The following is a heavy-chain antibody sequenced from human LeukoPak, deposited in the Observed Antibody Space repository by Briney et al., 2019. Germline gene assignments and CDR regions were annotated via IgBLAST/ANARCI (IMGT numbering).Heavy chain of an antibody. CDR3: AGLEYWSSWWCADRPSDMDV. CDR2: ITGSSNHI. Sequence: GGSLRLSCAASGLTLSSYSMTWVRQAPGTGLEWVSTITGSSNHIYYADSVKGRFTISIDNAKKQLYLQMSCVRDDDTAVYYCAGLEYWSSWWCADRPSDMDVWGKGTTVTVCS. D-gene: IGHD2-8*02. J-gene: IGHJ6*04. CDR1: GLTLSSYS. V-gene: IGHV3-21*01.